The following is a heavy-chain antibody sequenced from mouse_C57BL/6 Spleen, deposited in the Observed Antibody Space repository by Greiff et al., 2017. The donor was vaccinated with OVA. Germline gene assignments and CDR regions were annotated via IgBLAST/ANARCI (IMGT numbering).Heavy chain of an antibody. Sequence: QVQLQQPGAELVKPGASVKLSCKASGYTFTSYWMHWVKQRPGQGLEWIGLIHPNSGSTNYNEKFKSKATLTVDKSSSTAYMQLSSLTSEDSAVYYCARSPYGGYFDVWGTGTTVTVSS. CDR1: GYTFTSYW. D-gene: IGHD1-1*02. J-gene: IGHJ1*03. CDR3: ARSPYGGYFDV. CDR2: IHPNSGST. V-gene: IGHV1-64*01.